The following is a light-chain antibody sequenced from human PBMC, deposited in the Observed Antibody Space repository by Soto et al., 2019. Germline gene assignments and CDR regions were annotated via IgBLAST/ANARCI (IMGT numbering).Light chain of an antibody. J-gene: IGLJ3*02. CDR1: TSDVGGYNY. Sequence: QSALTQPASVSGSPGQSITIPWTGTTSDVGGYNYVPWYQHHPGKAPKLIIYEVTNRPSGISNRFSGSKSGNTASLIISGLQAEDEADYYCSSYSSSSTPWVFGGGTKLNVL. CDR2: EVT. V-gene: IGLV2-14*01. CDR3: SSYSSSSTPWV.